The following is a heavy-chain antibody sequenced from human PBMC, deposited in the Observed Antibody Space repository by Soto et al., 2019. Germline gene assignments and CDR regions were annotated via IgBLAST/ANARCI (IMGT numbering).Heavy chain of an antibody. Sequence: QMQLHESGPELVKPSETLSLTCTVSGGSISSSSYYWGWIRQPPGQGLEWLGTIYSLGNTYYNPSLKSRVTISVDKSKSQLFLKLSSVTAPDTAVYYCARQIYDSSGYYYAYWGQGTLVTVSS. V-gene: IGHV4-39*01. D-gene: IGHD3-22*01. J-gene: IGHJ4*02. CDR1: GGSISSSSYY. CDR3: ARQIYDSSGYYYAY. CDR2: IYSLGNT.